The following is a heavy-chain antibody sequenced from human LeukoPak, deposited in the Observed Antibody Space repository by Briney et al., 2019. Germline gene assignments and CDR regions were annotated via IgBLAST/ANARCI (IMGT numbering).Heavy chain of an antibody. CDR2: IYPNSGGT. Sequence: ASVKVSCKASGYTFTGYYVHWVRQAPGQGLEWMGWIYPNSGGTNYAQKFQGRVAMTRDTSISTAYMELSRLTSDDTAVYYCARDGPYNRGYPGPYDYWGQGTLVTVSS. CDR3: ARDGPYNRGYPGPYDY. D-gene: IGHD1-1*01. J-gene: IGHJ4*02. CDR1: GYTFTGYY. V-gene: IGHV1-2*02.